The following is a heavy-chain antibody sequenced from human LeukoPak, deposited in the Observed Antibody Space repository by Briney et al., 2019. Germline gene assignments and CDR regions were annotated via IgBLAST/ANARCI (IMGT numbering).Heavy chain of an antibody. V-gene: IGHV5-51*01. CDR2: IYPGDSDT. CDR3: ARQIAVRCAFDI. Sequence: GESLKISCQGSGYSFSSYWIGWVRQMPGKGLEWMGIIYPGDSDTKYSPSFQGQVTISVDKSISTAYLQWSSLKASDTAMYYCARQIAVRCAFDIWGQGTMVTVSS. CDR1: GYSFSSYW. J-gene: IGHJ3*02. D-gene: IGHD6-6*01.